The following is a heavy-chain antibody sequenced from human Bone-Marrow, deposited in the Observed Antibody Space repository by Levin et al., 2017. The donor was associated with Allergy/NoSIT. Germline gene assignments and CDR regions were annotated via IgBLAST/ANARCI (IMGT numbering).Heavy chain of an antibody. J-gene: IGHJ4*02. CDR2: ISAYNGNT. D-gene: IGHD2-21*02. Sequence: ASVKVSCKASGYTFTSYGISWVRQAPGQGLEWMGWISAYNGNTNYAQKLQGRVTMTTDTSTSTAYMELRSLRSDDTAVYYCAREANSHSVVVTAIQLLFDYWGQGTLVTVSS. CDR3: AREANSHSVVVTAIQLLFDY. CDR1: GYTFTSYG. V-gene: IGHV1-18*01.